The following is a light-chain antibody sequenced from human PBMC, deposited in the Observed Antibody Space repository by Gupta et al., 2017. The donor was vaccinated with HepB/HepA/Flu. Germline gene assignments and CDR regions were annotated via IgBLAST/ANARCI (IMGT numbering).Light chain of an antibody. CDR1: ESLLHSDGKTY. Sequence: DIVMTQTPLSLSVTPGQPASISCKSSESLLHSDGKTYLSWYLQKPGQPPQLLIYEVSNRFSGVPDRFSGSGSGTDFTLTISRVEAEDVGIYYCLQNVNFPRTFGQGTKVEIK. CDR2: EVS. V-gene: IGKV2D-29*01. CDR3: LQNVNFPRT. J-gene: IGKJ1*01.